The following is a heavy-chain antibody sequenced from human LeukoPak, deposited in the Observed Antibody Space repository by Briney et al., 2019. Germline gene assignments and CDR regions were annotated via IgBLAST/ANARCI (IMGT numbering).Heavy chain of an antibody. CDR1: GFTFSSYG. CDR2: ISSSSSTI. J-gene: IGHJ4*02. D-gene: IGHD5-12*01. Sequence: GGSLRLSCAASGFTFSSYGMNWVRQAPGKGLEWVSYISSSSSTIYYADSVKGRFTISRDNAKNSLYLQMNSLRAEDTAVYYCARDSYGGYDQYYFDYWGQGTLVTVSS. CDR3: ARDSYGGYDQYYFDY. V-gene: IGHV3-48*01.